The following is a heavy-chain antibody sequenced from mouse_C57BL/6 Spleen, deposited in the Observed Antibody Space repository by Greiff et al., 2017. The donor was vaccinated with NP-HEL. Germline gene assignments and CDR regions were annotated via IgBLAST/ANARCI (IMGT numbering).Heavy chain of an antibody. CDR3: ARDYGSSYYY. J-gene: IGHJ2*01. CDR1: GYTFTSYW. CDR2: IYPSDSET. V-gene: IGHV1-61*01. Sequence: VQLQQSGAELVRPGSSVKLSCKASGYTFTSYWMDWVKQRPGQGLEWIGNIYPSDSETHYNQKFKDKATLTVDKSSSTAYMQLSSLTSEDSAVYYCARDYGSSYYYWGQGTTLTVSS. D-gene: IGHD1-1*01.